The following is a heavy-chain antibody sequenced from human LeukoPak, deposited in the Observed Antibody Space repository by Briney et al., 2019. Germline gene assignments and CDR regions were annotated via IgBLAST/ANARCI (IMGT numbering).Heavy chain of an antibody. CDR1: GGSISSYY. CDR2: IYTSGST. CDR3: ARDLEYSSSTNAFDI. J-gene: IGHJ3*02. V-gene: IGHV4-4*07. Sequence: SETLSLTCTVSGGSISSYYWSWIRQPAGKGLEWIGRIYTSGSTNYNPSLKSRVTISVDKSKIQCSLKLSSVTAAATAVYYCARDLEYSSSTNAFDIWGQGTMVIVSS. D-gene: IGHD6-6*01.